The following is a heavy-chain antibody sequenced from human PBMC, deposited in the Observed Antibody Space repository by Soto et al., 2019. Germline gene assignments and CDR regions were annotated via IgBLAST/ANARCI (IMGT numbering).Heavy chain of an antibody. J-gene: IGHJ6*02. D-gene: IGHD3-16*01. CDR3: AMVDHYVTPTPQDV. Sequence: QVQLVQSGDEVRKPGSSVKVSCKASGYIFVNYGIAWVRQAPGQGLEWMVWISTYSGNTHYASKVQGRLTMTTDTSTSTAYMDLGSLTSDDTAVYYCAMVDHYVTPTPQDVWGQGTTVTVSS. CDR2: ISTYSGNT. V-gene: IGHV1-18*01. CDR1: GYIFVNYG.